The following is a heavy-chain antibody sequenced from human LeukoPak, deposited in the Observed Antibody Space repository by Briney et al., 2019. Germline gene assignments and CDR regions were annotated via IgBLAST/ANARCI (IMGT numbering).Heavy chain of an antibody. J-gene: IGHJ3*02. CDR3: ARSHGGEMATIPDAFDI. CDR2: ISYDGSNK. CDR1: GFTFSSYA. D-gene: IGHD5-24*01. V-gene: IGHV3-30-3*01. Sequence: RSLRLSCAASGFTFSSYAMHWVRQAPGKGLEWVAVISYDGSNKYYADSVKGRFTISRDNSKNTLYLQMNSLRAEDTAVYYCARSHGGEMATIPDAFDIWGRGTMVTVSS.